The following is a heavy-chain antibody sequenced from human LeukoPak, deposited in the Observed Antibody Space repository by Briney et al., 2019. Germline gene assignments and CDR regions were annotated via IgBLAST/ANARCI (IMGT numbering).Heavy chain of an antibody. J-gene: IGHJ6*03. CDR2: MNPSGRT. V-gene: IGHV4-34*01. CDR3: ARGRQDVTMIVVVMTAVSYYLDV. Sequence: SETLSLTCVVYGGSFSGYYWTWIRQTPEKGLGWIGEMNPSGRTNYNPSLKSRVTISVDTSKNQFSLELSSVTAADTAVYYCARGRQDVTMIVVVMTAVSYYLDVWGKGTTVTVS. D-gene: IGHD3-22*01. CDR1: GGSFSGYY.